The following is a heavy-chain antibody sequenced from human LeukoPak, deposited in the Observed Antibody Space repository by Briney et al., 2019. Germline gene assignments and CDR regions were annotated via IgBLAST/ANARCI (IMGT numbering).Heavy chain of an antibody. CDR1: GGSISSHY. D-gene: IGHD6-19*01. J-gene: IGHJ4*02. V-gene: IGHV4-59*11. CDR3: ARGGWSLDF. CDR2: IYYSGST. Sequence: SETLSLTCTVSGGSISSHYWSWLRQPPGKGLEGIGYIYYSGSTNYNPSLKGRVTMSADTSKNQFSLKLSSVTAAAKAVYYCARGGWSLDFWGRGTLVTISS.